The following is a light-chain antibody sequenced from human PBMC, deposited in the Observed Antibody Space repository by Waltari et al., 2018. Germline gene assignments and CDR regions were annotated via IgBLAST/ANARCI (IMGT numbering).Light chain of an antibody. Sequence: QSALTQPASVSESPGQSITISCPGTRSDVGTYDLVSWYLHNPGKAPNLILYEVNKRPSGVSNRFSGSKSGNTASLTISGLQAEDEADYFCCSYAGSHTWVFGGGTKVTVL. J-gene: IGLJ3*02. CDR2: EVN. V-gene: IGLV2-23*02. CDR1: RSDVGTYDL. CDR3: CSYAGSHTWV.